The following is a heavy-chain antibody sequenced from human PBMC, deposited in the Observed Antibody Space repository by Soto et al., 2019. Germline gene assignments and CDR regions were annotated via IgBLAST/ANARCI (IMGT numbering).Heavy chain of an antibody. CDR1: GFAFSSYG. Sequence: QEQLVESGGGVVQPGRSLRLSCAASGFAFSSYGMHWVRQAPGKGLEWVAVIWYDGSNKYYADSVKGRFTISRDNSKNTLYLEMNSLRDEDTAVYYCARDRDFGKGDYNWGFGYWGQGALVTVSS. CDR2: IWYDGSNK. D-gene: IGHD4-17*01. CDR3: ARDRDFGKGDYNWGFGY. V-gene: IGHV3-33*01. J-gene: IGHJ4*02.